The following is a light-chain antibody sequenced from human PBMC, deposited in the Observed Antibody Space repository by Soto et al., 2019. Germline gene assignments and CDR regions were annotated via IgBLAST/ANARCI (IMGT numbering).Light chain of an antibody. J-gene: IGLJ3*02. CDR1: SSDVGGYNY. V-gene: IGLV2-14*01. Sequence: QSALTQPASVSGSPGQSITIPCTGTSSDVGGYNYVSWYQQHPGRAPKLVIYKVSDRPSGASSRFSASKSGNTASLTISGLQAEDEADYYCSSYSTATSPQWVFGGGT. CDR3: SSYSTATSPQWV. CDR2: KVS.